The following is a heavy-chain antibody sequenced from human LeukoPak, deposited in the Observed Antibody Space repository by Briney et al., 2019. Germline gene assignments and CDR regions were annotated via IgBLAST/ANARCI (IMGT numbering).Heavy chain of an antibody. J-gene: IGHJ4*02. CDR3: AANSADYNTLGSSYKV. D-gene: IGHD3-10*01. Sequence: PSETLSLTCTVSSASLSSSPYFWGWIRQSPGKGLEWIGSISYSGTTYYNPSLKSRVTISVDTSKNQFSLKLTSVTAADTAVYYCAANSADYNTLGSSYKVWGQGTLVTVSS. CDR2: ISYSGTT. V-gene: IGHV4-39*01. CDR1: SASLSSSPYF.